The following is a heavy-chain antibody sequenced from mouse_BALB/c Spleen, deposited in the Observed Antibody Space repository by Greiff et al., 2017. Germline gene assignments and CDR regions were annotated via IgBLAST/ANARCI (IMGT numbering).Heavy chain of an antibody. CDR2: ISRGGST. J-gene: IGHJ3*01. Sequence: EVHLVESGGGLVKPGGSLKLSCAASGFTFSSYAMSWVRQTPEKRLEWVASISRGGSTYYPDSVKGRFTISRDNARNILYLQMSSLRSEDTAMYYCAREDYGSSYAWFAYWGQGTLVTVSA. CDR3: AREDYGSSYAWFAY. V-gene: IGHV5-6-5*01. D-gene: IGHD1-1*01. CDR1: GFTFSSYA.